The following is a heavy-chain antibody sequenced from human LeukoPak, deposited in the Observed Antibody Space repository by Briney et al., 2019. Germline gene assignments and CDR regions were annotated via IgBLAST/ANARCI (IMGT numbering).Heavy chain of an antibody. J-gene: IGHJ3*02. V-gene: IGHV3-30-3*01. D-gene: IGHD2-21*01. Sequence: GGSLRLSCAASGFTFSTYFMHWVRQAPGKGLEWVADIASDGSHTFYVESVKGRFTISRDNSKNTLYLQMNSLRAEDTAVYFCARKRQHTILLPGVFNIWAKGTMVTVFS. CDR3: ARKRQHTILLPGVFNI. CDR2: IASDGSHT. CDR1: GFTFSTYF.